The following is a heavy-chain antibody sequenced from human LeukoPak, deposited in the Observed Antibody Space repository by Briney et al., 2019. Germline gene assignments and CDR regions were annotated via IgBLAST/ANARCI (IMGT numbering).Heavy chain of an antibody. Sequence: SVKVSCKASGGTFSSYAISWVRQAPGQGLEWMGGIIPIFGTANYAQKFQGRVTITADKSTSTAYMELSSLRSEDTAVYYCARSKGPMVGNYYMDVWGKGTTVTVSS. CDR2: IIPIFGTA. CDR1: GGTFSSYA. D-gene: IGHD2-8*01. J-gene: IGHJ6*03. CDR3: ARSKGPMVGNYYMDV. V-gene: IGHV1-69*06.